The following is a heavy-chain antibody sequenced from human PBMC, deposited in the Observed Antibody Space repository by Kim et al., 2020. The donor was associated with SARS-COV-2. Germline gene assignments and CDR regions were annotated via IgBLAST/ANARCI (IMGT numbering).Heavy chain of an antibody. D-gene: IGHD1-7*01. CDR1: GYTLTELS. J-gene: IGHJ4*02. V-gene: IGHV1-24*01. Sequence: ASVKVSCKVSGYTLTELSMHWVRQAPGKGLEWMGGFDPEDGETIYAQKFQGRVTMTEHTSTDTVYMELSSLRSEDTAVYYCATEGWQSTTRFTPTQLDYWGQATLLTVSS. CDR2: FDPEDGET. CDR3: ATEGWQSTTRFTPTQLDY.